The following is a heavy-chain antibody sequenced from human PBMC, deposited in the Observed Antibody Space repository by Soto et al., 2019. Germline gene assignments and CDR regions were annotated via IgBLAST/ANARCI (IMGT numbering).Heavy chain of an antibody. J-gene: IGHJ3*02. CDR3: AREAKAAAASAFDI. CDR2: ISSSSSYI. Sequence: GGSLRLSCAASGFTFSSYSMNWVRQAPGKGLEWVSSISSSSSYIYYADSVKGRFTISRDNAKNSLYLQMNSLRAEDTAVYYCAREAKAAAASAFDIWGQGTMVTVSS. D-gene: IGHD6-13*01. V-gene: IGHV3-21*01. CDR1: GFTFSSYS.